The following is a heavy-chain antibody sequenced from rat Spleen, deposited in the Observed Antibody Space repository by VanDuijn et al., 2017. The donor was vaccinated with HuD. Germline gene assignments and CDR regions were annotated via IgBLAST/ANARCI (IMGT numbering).Heavy chain of an antibody. CDR2: ISYADTSGHSGT. D-gene: IGHD1-9*01. CDR3: ARRHYGYTDYFDY. Sequence: EVQLVESGGGLVQPGRSLKLSCAASGFTFSDYYMAWVRQAPTKGLEWVATISYADTSGHSGTYYRDSVKGRFTISRDNTKSTLSLQMDSLRSEDTATYYCARRHYGYTDYFDYWGQGVMVTVSS. CDR1: GFTFSDYY. V-gene: IGHV5-7*01. J-gene: IGHJ2*01.